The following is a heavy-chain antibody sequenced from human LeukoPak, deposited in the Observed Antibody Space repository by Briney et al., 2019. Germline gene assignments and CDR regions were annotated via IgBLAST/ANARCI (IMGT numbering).Heavy chain of an antibody. CDR1: GGSFSGYY. Sequence: SETLSLTCAVYGGSFSGYYWSWIRQPPGKGLEWIGSIYYSGSTNYNPSLKSRVTISVDTSKNQFSLKLSSVTAADTAVYYCARALYSSGHLDYWGQGTLVTVSS. V-gene: IGHV4-59*01. J-gene: IGHJ4*02. D-gene: IGHD6-19*01. CDR3: ARALYSSGHLDY. CDR2: IYYSGST.